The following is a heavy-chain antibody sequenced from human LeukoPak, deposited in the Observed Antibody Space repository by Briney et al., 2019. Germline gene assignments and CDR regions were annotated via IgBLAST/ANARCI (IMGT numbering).Heavy chain of an antibody. V-gene: IGHV3-30*04. CDR1: GFTFSSYA. J-gene: IGHJ3*02. D-gene: IGHD4-17*01. CDR2: ISYDGSNK. CDR3: ARDEVGGAHSGAFDI. Sequence: GGSLRLSCAASGFTFSSYAMHWVRQAPGKGLEGVAVISYDGSNKYYADSVKGRFTISRDNSKNTLYLQMNSLRAEDTAVYYCARDEVGGAHSGAFDIWGQGTMVTVSS.